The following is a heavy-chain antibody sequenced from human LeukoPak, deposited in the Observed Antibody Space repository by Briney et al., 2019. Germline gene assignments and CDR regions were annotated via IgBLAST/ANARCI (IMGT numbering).Heavy chain of an antibody. CDR1: GGSFSGYY. CDR2: INHSGST. Sequence: PLETLSLTCAVYGGSFSGYYWSWIRQPPGKGLEWIGEINHSGSTNYNPSLKSRVTISVDTSKNQFSLKLSSVTAADTAVYYCARTHCSGGSCYNATFDYWGQGTLVTVSS. CDR3: ARTHCSGGSCYNATFDY. J-gene: IGHJ4*02. D-gene: IGHD2-15*01. V-gene: IGHV4-34*01.